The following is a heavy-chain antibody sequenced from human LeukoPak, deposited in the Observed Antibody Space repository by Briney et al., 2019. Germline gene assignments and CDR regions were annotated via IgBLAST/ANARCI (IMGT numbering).Heavy chain of an antibody. J-gene: IGHJ5*02. CDR2: IYYSGST. CDR3: ARGSGSYDWFEP. D-gene: IGHD1-26*01. Sequence: SETLSLTCTVSGGSISSYYWSWTRQPPGKGLEWIGYIYYSGSTNYNPLLKSRVAISVDTSKNQFSLKLSSVTAADTGVYYCARGSGSYDWFEPWGQVTLVTVSS. V-gene: IGHV4-59*01. CDR1: GGSISSYY.